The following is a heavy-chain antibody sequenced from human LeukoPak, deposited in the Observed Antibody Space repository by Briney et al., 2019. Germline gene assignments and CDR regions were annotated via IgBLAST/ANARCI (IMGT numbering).Heavy chain of an antibody. CDR1: GGSISSYY. Sequence: SETLSLTCTVSGGSISSYYWSWLRQPPGKGLEWIGYIYYSGGTNYNPSLKSRVTISVDTSKNQFSLKLSSVTAADTAVYYCARATFGGSYYAFDIWGQGTMVTVSS. J-gene: IGHJ3*02. V-gene: IGHV4-59*01. CDR3: ARATFGGSYYAFDI. D-gene: IGHD1-26*01. CDR2: IYYSGGT.